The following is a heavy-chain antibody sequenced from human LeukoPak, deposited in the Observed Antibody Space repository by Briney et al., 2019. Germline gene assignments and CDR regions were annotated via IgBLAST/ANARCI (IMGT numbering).Heavy chain of an antibody. CDR2: IYYSGST. Sequence: SETLSLTCTVSGGSISSYYWSWIRQPPGKGLEWIGYIYYSGSTNYNPSLKSRVTISVDTSKNQFSLKLSSVTAADTAVYYCARSGLVATGDYYMDVWGKGTTVTVS. J-gene: IGHJ6*03. CDR3: ARSGLVATGDYYMDV. CDR1: GGSISSYY. D-gene: IGHD3/OR15-3a*01. V-gene: IGHV4-59*01.